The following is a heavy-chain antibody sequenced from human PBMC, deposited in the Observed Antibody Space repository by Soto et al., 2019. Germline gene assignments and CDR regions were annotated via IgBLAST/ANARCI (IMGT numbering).Heavy chain of an antibody. CDR2: ISYDGSNK. CDR1: GFTFSSYA. J-gene: IGHJ4*02. Sequence: QVQLVESGGGVVQPGRSLRLSCAASGFTFSSYAMHWVRQAPGKGLEWVAVISYDGSNKYYADSVKGRFTISRDNSKNTLYLQMNILRAEDTAVYYCARDYDYCGGDCYSFGLGYSDYWRQGTLFTVSS. D-gene: IGHD2-21*02. CDR3: ARDYDYCGGDCYSFGLGYSDY. V-gene: IGHV3-30-3*01.